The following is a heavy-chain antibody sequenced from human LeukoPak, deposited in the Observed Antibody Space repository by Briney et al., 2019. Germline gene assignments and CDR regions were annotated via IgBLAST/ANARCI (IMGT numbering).Heavy chain of an antibody. J-gene: IGHJ2*01. V-gene: IGHV3-30*03. D-gene: IGHD4-17*01. Sequence: GGSLRLSCAASGFTFSSYGMHWVRQAPGKGLEWVAVISYDGSNKYYADSVKGRFTISRDNSKNTLYLQMNSLRAEDTAVYYCARGNGDYRAAFDLWGRGTLVTVSS. CDR3: ARGNGDYRAAFDL. CDR1: GFTFSSYG. CDR2: ISYDGSNK.